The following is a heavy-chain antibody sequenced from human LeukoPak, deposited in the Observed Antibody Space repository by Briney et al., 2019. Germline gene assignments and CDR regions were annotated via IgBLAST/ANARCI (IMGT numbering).Heavy chain of an antibody. CDR2: IYSGNT. J-gene: IGHJ4*02. D-gene: IGHD6-13*01. CDR1: GYSINSGYY. Sequence: SETLSLTCTVSGYSINSGYYWGWIRQPPGKGLEWIGNIYSGNTYYNPSLKSRVTISVGTSKNQFSLKLSSVTAADTAVYYCARGRVAAARNAHFDYWGQGTLVTVSS. CDR3: ARGRVAAARNAHFDY. V-gene: IGHV4-38-2*02.